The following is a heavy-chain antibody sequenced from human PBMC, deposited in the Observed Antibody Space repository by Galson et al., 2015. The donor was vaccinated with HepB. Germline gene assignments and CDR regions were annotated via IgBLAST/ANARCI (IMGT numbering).Heavy chain of an antibody. CDR1: GYTFTSYD. D-gene: IGHD3-3*01. V-gene: IGHV1-8*01. CDR3: ARVVSEYDFWSGYPPYYYYYYMDV. CDR2: MNPNSGNT. Sequence: SVKVSCKASGYTFTSYDINWVRQATGQGLEWMGWMNPNSGNTGYAQKFQGRVTMTRNTSISTAYMELSSLRSEDTAVYYCARVVSEYDFWSGYPPYYYYYYMDVWGKGTTVTVSS. J-gene: IGHJ6*03.